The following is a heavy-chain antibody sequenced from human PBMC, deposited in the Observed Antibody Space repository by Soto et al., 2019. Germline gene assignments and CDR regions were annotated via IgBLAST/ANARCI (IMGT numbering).Heavy chain of an antibody. CDR2: IFSNDEK. V-gene: IGHV2-26*01. Sequence: QVTLKESGPVLVKPTETLTLTCTVSGFSLSNARMGVSWIRQPPGKALEWLAHIFSNDEKSYSTSLKSRLTISKDTSKSQVVLTMTNMDPVDTATYYCARINVQLRFLEWLPPRRKVHYFDYWGQGTLVTVSS. D-gene: IGHD3-3*01. J-gene: IGHJ4*02. CDR3: ARINVQLRFLEWLPPRRKVHYFDY. CDR1: GFSLSNARMG.